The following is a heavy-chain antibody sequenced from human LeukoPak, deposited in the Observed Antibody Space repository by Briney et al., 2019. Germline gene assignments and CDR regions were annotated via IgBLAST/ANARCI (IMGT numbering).Heavy chain of an antibody. CDR1: GFTFGDYA. CDR3: TRDGHPSKHVAGTLYYYYGMDV. Sequence: GGSLRLSCTASGFTFGDYAMSWVRQAPGKGLEWVGFIRSKAYGGTTEYAASVKGRFTISRDDSKSIAYLQMNSLKTEDTAVYYCTRDGHPSKHVAGTLYYYYGMDVWGKGTTVTVSS. D-gene: IGHD6-19*01. J-gene: IGHJ6*04. CDR2: IRSKAYGGTT. V-gene: IGHV3-49*04.